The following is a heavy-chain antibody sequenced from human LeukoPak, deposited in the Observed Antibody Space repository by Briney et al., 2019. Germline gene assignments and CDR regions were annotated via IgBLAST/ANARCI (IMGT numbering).Heavy chain of an antibody. CDR3: ARGREDYYDSSGYYFSTYYFDY. V-gene: IGHV4-34*01. Sequence: SETLSLTCAVYGGSFSGYYWSWIRQPPGKGLEWIGEINHSGSTNYNPSLKSRVTISVDTSKNQFSLELSSVTAADTAVYYCARGREDYYDSSGYYFSTYYFDYWGQGTLVTVSS. CDR2: INHSGST. J-gene: IGHJ4*02. CDR1: GGSFSGYY. D-gene: IGHD3-22*01.